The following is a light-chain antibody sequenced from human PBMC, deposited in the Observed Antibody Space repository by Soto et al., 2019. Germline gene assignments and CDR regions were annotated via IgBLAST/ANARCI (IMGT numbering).Light chain of an antibody. J-gene: IGKJ1*01. CDR1: QSISRN. Sequence: DILMTQSPSSLSASVGDRATISCRASQSISRNLNWYQQKAGKGPKHLIYAASTMQSGVPARFSGSGSGTDFTLTISSLQPEDFATYYCQQGYGSPRTFGQGTKVDIK. CDR3: QQGYGSPRT. V-gene: IGKV1-39*01. CDR2: AAS.